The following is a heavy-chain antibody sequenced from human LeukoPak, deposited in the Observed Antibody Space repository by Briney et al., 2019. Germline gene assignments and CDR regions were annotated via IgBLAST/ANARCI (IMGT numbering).Heavy chain of an antibody. CDR2: INHSGST. J-gene: IGHJ5*02. CDR1: GGSFSGYY. V-gene: IGHV4-34*01. CDR3: ARGYCSSTSCYFFSGHLRSYFVRFDP. D-gene: IGHD2-2*01. Sequence: SETLSLTCAVYGGSFSGYYWSWIRQPPGKGLEWLGEINHSGSTNYNPSLKSRVTISVDTSKNQFSLKLSSVTAADTAVYYCARGYCSSTSCYFFSGHLRSYFVRFDPWGQGTLVTVSS.